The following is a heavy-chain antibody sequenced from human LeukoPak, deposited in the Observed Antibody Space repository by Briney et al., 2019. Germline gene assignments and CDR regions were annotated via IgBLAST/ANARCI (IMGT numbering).Heavy chain of an antibody. Sequence: GGSLRLSCAASGFTFSSYDMHWVRQATGKGLEWVSAIGTAGDTYYPGSVKGRFTISRDNAKNSLYLQMNSLRAEDTALYYCAKDVWFGEGYYYGMDVWGQGTTVTVSS. D-gene: IGHD3-10*01. V-gene: IGHV3-13*01. CDR1: GFTFSSYD. CDR2: IGTAGDT. CDR3: AKDVWFGEGYYYGMDV. J-gene: IGHJ6*02.